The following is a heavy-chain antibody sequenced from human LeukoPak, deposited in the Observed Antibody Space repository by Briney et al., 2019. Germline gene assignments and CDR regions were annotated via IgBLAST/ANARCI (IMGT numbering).Heavy chain of an antibody. J-gene: IGHJ5*02. CDR2: IIPIFGTA. CDR3: AREEWRYCSSTSCYREYNWFDP. Sequence: GASVKVSCKASGGTFSSYAISWVRQAPGQGLEWMGGIIPIFGTANYAQKFQGRVTITTDESTSTAYMELGSLRSEDTAVYYCAREEWRYCSSTSCYREYNWFDPWGQGTLVTVSS. D-gene: IGHD2-2*01. V-gene: IGHV1-69*05. CDR1: GGTFSSYA.